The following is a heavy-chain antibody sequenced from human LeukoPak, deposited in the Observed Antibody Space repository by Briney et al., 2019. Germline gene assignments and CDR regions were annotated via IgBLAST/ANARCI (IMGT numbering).Heavy chain of an antibody. D-gene: IGHD2-15*01. CDR2: IYYSGTT. V-gene: IGHV4-39*07. Sequence: SETLSLTCTVSGGSISSSGYYWGWIRQPPGKGLEWIGIIYYSGTTYYNPSLKSRVTISIDTSKNQFSLKLTSVTAADTAVYFCARNFPGVGCSGGSCYDYWGQGTLVTVSS. J-gene: IGHJ4*02. CDR3: ARNFPGVGCSGGSCYDY. CDR1: GGSISSSGYY.